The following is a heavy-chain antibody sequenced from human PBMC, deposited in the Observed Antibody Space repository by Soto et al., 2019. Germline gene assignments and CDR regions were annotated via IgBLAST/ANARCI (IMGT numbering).Heavy chain of an antibody. Sequence: SKTLSLTCTVSGGSNSSSSYYWGWIRQPPGKGLEWIGYIYHSGSTYYNPSLKSRVTISVDRSKNQFSLKLSSVTAADTAVYYCARGPPFHWGQGTLVTVSS. CDR2: IYHSGST. J-gene: IGHJ4*02. V-gene: IGHV4-30-2*01. D-gene: IGHD3-16*01. CDR1: GGSNSSSSYY. CDR3: ARGPPFH.